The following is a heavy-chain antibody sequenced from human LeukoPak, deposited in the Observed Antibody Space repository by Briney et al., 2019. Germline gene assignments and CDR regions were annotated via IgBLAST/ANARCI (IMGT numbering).Heavy chain of an antibody. CDR1: GGSISSYY. CDR3: ARGRGGSGSDSYNWFDP. CDR2: IYTSGST. D-gene: IGHD3-10*01. J-gene: IGHJ5*02. V-gene: IGHV4-4*07. Sequence: SETLSLTCTVSGGSISSYYWSWIRQPAGKGLEWIGRIYTSGSTNYNPSLKSRVTMSVDTSKNQFSLKLSSVTAADTAVYYCARGRGGSGSDSYNWFDPWGQGTLVTVSS.